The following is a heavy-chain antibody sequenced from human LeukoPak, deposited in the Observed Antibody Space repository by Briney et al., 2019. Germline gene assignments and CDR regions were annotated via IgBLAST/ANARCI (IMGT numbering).Heavy chain of an antibody. CDR3: ARHINRGSFDFDY. J-gene: IGHJ4*02. V-gene: IGHV4-38-2*01. CDR2: IYHSGST. CDR1: GYSISSGYY. Sequence: PSETLSLTCAVSGYSISSGYYWGWIRQPPGKGLEWIGSIYHSGSTYYNPSLKSRVTISVDTSKNQFSLKLSSVTAADTAVYYCARHINRGSFDFDYWGQGTLVTVSS. D-gene: IGHD2-21*01.